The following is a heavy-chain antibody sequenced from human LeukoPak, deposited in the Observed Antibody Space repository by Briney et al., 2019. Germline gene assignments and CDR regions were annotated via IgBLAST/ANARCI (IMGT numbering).Heavy chain of an antibody. CDR3: ARGRDSSFNYYYYMDV. D-gene: IGHD6-6*01. J-gene: IGHJ6*03. V-gene: IGHV4-39*07. Sequence: SETLSLTCTVSGGSISSSSYYWGWIRQPPGKGLEWIGSIYYSGSTYYNPPLKSRVTISVDTSKNQFSLKLSSVTAADTVVYYCARGRDSSFNYYYYMDVWGKGTTVTVSS. CDR2: IYYSGST. CDR1: GGSISSSSYY.